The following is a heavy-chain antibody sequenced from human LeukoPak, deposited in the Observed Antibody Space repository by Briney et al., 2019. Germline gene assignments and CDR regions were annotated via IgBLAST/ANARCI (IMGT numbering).Heavy chain of an antibody. CDR2: INWSGERI. V-gene: IGHV3-9*01. CDR3: AKDSDLSIRGITVDY. CDR1: GFTFDDYA. Sequence: PGGSLRLCCAISGFTFDDYAMYWVRQAPGKGLAWVSGINWSGERIAYADSVKGRFTISRDNAKNSVFLQMNSLKPEETAFYYCAKDSDLSIRGITVDYWGQGTLVTVSS. J-gene: IGHJ4*02. D-gene: IGHD3-16*01.